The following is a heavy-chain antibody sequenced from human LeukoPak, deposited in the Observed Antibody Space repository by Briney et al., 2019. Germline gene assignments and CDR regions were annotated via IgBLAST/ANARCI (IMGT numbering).Heavy chain of an antibody. CDR2: MNPNSGNT. CDR3: ARICDDDGDYVYSFDV. V-gene: IGHV1-8*01. D-gene: IGHD4-17*01. CDR1: GYTFTSYD. J-gene: IGHJ3*01. Sequence: ASVKVSCKASGYTFTSYDINWVRQATGQGLEWMGWMNPNSGNTGYAQKFQGRVTMTRNTSISTAYMELSSLRFEDTAVYYCARICDDDGDYVYSFDVWGQGTMASVSS.